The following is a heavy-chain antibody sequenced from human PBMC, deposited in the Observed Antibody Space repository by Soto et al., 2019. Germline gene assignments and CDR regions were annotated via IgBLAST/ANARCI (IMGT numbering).Heavy chain of an antibody. V-gene: IGHV3-48*01. D-gene: IGHD2-15*01. Sequence: EVQLLESGGGLVQPGGSLRLSCAASGFTFSSYSMNWVRQAPGKGLEWVSYISSSSSTIYYADSVKGRFTSSRDNAKNLRYREMNSVRAEDTAVYYCARVLFGSWYPGNAFDIWGQGTMVTVSS. CDR2: ISSSSSTI. CDR1: GFTFSSYS. J-gene: IGHJ3*02. CDR3: ARVLFGSWYPGNAFDI.